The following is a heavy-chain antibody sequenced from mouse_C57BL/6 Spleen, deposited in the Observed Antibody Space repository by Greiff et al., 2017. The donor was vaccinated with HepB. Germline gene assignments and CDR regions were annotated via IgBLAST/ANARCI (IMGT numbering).Heavy chain of an antibody. CDR1: GFSLTSYG. J-gene: IGHJ3*01. CDR3: ASGTNWERFAY. CDR2: IWGVGST. D-gene: IGHD4-1*01. V-gene: IGHV2-6*01. Sequence: VLLVESGPGLVAPSPSLSITCTVSGFSLTSYGVDWVRQSPGKGLEWLGVIWGVGSTNYNSALKSRLSNSKDNSKSQVFLKKNSLQTDDTAMYYCASGTNWERFAYWGQGTLVTVSA.